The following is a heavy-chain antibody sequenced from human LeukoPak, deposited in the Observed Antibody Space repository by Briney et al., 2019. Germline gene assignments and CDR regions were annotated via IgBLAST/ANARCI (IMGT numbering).Heavy chain of an antibody. CDR3: ARSSYSSSSSV. V-gene: IGHV3-7*03. D-gene: IGHD6-6*01. CDR2: INSDGSEG. J-gene: IGHJ3*01. Sequence: GGSLRLSCAVSGFTFSGFWMSWSRQAPGTGLEWVASINSDGSEGYYADVVKGRFTISRDNAKNSLYLQINSLRAEDTAVYYCARSSYSSSSSVWGQGTMVTVSS. CDR1: GFTFSGFW.